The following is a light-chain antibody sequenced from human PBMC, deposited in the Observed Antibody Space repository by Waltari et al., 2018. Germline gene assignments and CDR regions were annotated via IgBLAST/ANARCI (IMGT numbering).Light chain of an antibody. J-gene: IGLJ3*02. V-gene: IGLV2-14*01. Sequence: QSALTQPASVSGSPGQSITISCTGTSSDVGGYNYVSWYQQHTGKAHKLMIYDVSKRPSGVSNRFSGSKSGNTASLTISGLQAEDEADYYCSSYTSSSTWVFGGGTKLTVL. CDR1: SSDVGGYNY. CDR3: SSYTSSSTWV. CDR2: DVS.